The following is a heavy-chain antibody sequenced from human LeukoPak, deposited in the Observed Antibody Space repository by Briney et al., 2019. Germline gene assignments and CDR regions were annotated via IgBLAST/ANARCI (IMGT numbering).Heavy chain of an antibody. Sequence: SETLSLTCTVSGGSISSYYWSWIRQPPGKGLEWIGYIYYSGSTNYNPSLKSRVTISVDTSKNQFSLKLSSVTAADTAVYYCARARFYYGFDPWGQGTLVTVSS. V-gene: IGHV4-59*01. D-gene: IGHD3-10*01. CDR1: GGSISSYY. CDR2: IYYSGST. CDR3: ARARFYYGFDP. J-gene: IGHJ5*02.